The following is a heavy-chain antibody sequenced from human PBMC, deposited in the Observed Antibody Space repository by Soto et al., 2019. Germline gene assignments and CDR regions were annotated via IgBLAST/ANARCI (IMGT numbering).Heavy chain of an antibody. CDR3: ASPTYYYGSGSSGWYFDL. J-gene: IGHJ2*01. Sequence: SVKVSCKASGGTFSSYAISWVRQAPGQGLEWMGGIIPIFGTANYAQKFQGRVTITADESTSTAYMELSSLRSEDTAVYYCASPTYYYGSGSSGWYFDLWGRGTLVTVSS. V-gene: IGHV1-69*13. CDR2: IIPIFGTA. D-gene: IGHD3-10*01. CDR1: GGTFSSYA.